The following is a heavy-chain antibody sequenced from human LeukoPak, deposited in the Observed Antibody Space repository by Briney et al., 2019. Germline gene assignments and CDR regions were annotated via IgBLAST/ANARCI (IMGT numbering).Heavy chain of an antibody. CDR3: ARDNSGSAFDP. CDR1: GFNFSSYA. CDR2: ISYDGSNK. D-gene: IGHD1-26*01. V-gene: IGHV3-30-3*01. Sequence: GSLRPPLCASGFNFSSYAMHWVRPAPGKGLEWVAVISYDGSNKYYADSVKGRFTISRDNSKNTLYLQMNSLRAEDTAVYYCARDNSGSAFDPWGQGTLVTVSS. J-gene: IGHJ5*02.